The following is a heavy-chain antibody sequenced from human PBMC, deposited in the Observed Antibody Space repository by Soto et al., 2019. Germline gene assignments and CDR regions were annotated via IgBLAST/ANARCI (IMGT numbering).Heavy chain of an antibody. CDR2: ISGGGGST. J-gene: IGHJ3*01. Sequence: DVQLLESGGGLVQPGGSLRLACAASGFTFGNYAINWVRLAPGKGLEWVSGISGGGGSTYYADSVKGRFTIFRDTSKNTVLVQMNSLRADGTAVYYCAKGFIVVVTVLRPDDAFDVWGQGTVVTVSS. CDR3: AKGFIVVVTVLRPDDAFDV. V-gene: IGHV3-23*01. CDR1: GFTFGNYA. D-gene: IGHD2-21*02.